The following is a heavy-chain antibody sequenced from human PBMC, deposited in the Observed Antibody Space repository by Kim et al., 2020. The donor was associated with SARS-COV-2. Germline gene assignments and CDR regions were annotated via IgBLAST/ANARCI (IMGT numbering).Heavy chain of an antibody. D-gene: IGHD3-3*01. CDR2: IYYSGST. Sequence: SETLSLTCTVSGGSISSSSYYWGWIRQPPGKGLEWIGSIYYSGSTYYNPSLKSRVTISVDTSKNQFSLKLSSVTAADTAVYYCARFPRVSGPPYYDFWSGYYEYYYYYDMDVWGKGTTVTVSS. V-gene: IGHV4-39*01. CDR1: GGSISSSSYY. J-gene: IGHJ6*03. CDR3: ARFPRVSGPPYYDFWSGYYEYYYYYDMDV.